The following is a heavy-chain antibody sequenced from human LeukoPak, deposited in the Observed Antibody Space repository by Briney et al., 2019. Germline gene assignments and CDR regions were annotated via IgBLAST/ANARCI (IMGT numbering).Heavy chain of an antibody. Sequence: PGGSLRLSCTASGCTFSSYWMQWVRQAPGKGLVWVSRINRDGSSTTYADSVKGRFTISRDNAKSTLFLQMNSLRAEDTAVYYCAREVGSAPEYWAQGALVTVSS. D-gene: IGHD2-15*01. CDR2: INRDGSST. CDR3: AREVGSAPEY. J-gene: IGHJ4*02. CDR1: GCTFSSYW. V-gene: IGHV3-74*01.